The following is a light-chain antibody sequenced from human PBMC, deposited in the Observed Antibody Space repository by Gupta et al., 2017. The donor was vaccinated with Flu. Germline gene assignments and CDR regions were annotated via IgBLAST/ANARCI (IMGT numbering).Light chain of an antibody. CDR1: SSDVGGYNY. CDR2: EVS. CDR3: SSFTSTSTWV. J-gene: IGLJ3*02. Sequence: SAPTQPATVSGSPGQSITISCNGTSSDVGGYNYVSWYQQYPGKAPKHMIYEVSNRPAGVSNRFSGSKSANTASLTISELQAEDEANYYCSSFTSTSTWVFGGGTKLTVL. V-gene: IGLV2-14*01.